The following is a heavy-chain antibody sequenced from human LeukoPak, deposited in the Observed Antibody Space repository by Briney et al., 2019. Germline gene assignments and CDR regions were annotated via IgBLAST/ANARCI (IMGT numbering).Heavy chain of an antibody. D-gene: IGHD3-3*01. CDR2: INAGNGNT. CDR3: AREDDFWSGPFVGLDY. Sequence: GASVKVSCKASGYTFTSYAMHWVRQAPGQRLEWMGWINAGNGNTKYSQKFQGRVTITRDTSASTAYMELSSLRSEDTAVYYCAREDDFWSGPFVGLDYWGQGTLVTVSS. V-gene: IGHV1-3*01. J-gene: IGHJ4*02. CDR1: GYTFTSYA.